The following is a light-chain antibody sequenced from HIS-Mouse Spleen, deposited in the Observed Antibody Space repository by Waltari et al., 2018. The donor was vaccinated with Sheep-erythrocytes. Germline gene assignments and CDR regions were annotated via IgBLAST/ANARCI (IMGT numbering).Light chain of an antibody. CDR3: CSYAGSSTLV. Sequence: QSALTQPASVSGSPGQSITISCTGTSSDVGSYNLVSWYQQHPGKAPKLMIYEGSTRPSGVSNRFAGSRSGNTASLTISGLRAEDEADYYCCSYAGSSTLVFGGGTKLTVL. CDR2: EGS. V-gene: IGLV2-23*01. J-gene: IGLJ2*01. CDR1: SSDVGSYNL.